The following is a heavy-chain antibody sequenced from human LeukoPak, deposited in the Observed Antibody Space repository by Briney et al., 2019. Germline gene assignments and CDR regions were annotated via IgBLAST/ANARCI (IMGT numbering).Heavy chain of an antibody. D-gene: IGHD4-11*01. CDR3: ARGTTVTYNWFDP. CDR2: IYHSGST. CDR1: GGSVSSGSYY. V-gene: IGHV4-30-2*01. Sequence: SETLSLTCTVSGGSVSSGSYYWSWIRQPPGKGLEWIGYIYHSGSTYYNPSLKSRVTISVDRSKNQFSLKLSSVTAADTAVYYCARGTTVTYNWFDPWGQGTLVTVSS. J-gene: IGHJ5*02.